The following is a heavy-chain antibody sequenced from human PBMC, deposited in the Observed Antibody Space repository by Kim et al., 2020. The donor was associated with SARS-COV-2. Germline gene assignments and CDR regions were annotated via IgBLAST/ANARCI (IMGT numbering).Heavy chain of an antibody. D-gene: IGHD6-19*01. J-gene: IGHJ3*02. Sequence: GGSLRLSCAASGFTFSSYAMHWVRQAPGKGLEWVAVIWYDGSNKYYADSVKGRFTISRDNSKNTLYLQMNSLRAEDTAVYYCAKQGAGGWLDPWAFDIWG. CDR1: GFTFSSYA. CDR2: IWYDGSNK. CDR3: AKQGAGGWLDPWAFDI. V-gene: IGHV3-33*06.